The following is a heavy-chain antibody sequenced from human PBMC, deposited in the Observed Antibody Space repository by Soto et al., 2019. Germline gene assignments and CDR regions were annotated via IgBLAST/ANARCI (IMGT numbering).Heavy chain of an antibody. V-gene: IGHV4-30-2*01. J-gene: IGHJ4*02. CDR3: AREGRDGYNYFDY. Sequence: QLQLQESGSGLVKPSQTLSLTCAVSGGSISSGGYSWSWIRQPPGKGLEWIGYIYHSGSTYYNPSLKSRVTISVDRSKNQCSLKLSSVTAADTAVYYCAREGRDGYNYFDYWGQGTLVTVSS. CDR2: IYHSGST. CDR1: GGSISSGGYS. D-gene: IGHD5-12*01.